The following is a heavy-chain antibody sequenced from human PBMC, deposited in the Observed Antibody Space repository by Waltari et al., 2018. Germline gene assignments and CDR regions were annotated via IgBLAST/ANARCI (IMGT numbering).Heavy chain of an antibody. CDR2: INHSGST. D-gene: IGHD3-3*01. CDR1: GGSFSGYY. J-gene: IGHJ4*02. V-gene: IGHV4-34*01. CDR3: ARTFLEWLLYPHYFDY. Sequence: QVQLQQWGAGLLKPSETLSLTCAVYGGSFSGYYWSWIRQPPGKGLEWIGEINHSGSTNYNPSLKSRVTISVDTSKNQFSLKLSSVTAADTAVYYCARTFLEWLLYPHYFDYWGQGTLVTVSS.